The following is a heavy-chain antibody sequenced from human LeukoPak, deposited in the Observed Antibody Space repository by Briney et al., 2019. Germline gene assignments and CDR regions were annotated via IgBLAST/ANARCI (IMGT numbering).Heavy chain of an antibody. D-gene: IGHD3-22*01. V-gene: IGHV3-23*01. CDR2: ISGSGGST. J-gene: IGHJ4*02. CDR1: GFNFRSYG. Sequence: GGLRLSCAASGFNFRSYGMTWVRQAPGKGLEWVSTISGSGGSTYYADFLKGRFTISRDNSENTMYLQMNSLRAEDTAIYYCAKSDDSSGYWGGYFDYWGQGTLVTVSS. CDR3: AKSDDSSGYWGGYFDY.